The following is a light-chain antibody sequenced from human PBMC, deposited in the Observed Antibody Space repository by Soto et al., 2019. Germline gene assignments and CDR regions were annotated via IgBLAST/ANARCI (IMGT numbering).Light chain of an antibody. Sequence: SALTQPASVSGSPGQSITISCTGTSSDVGGYNYVSWYQQHPGKAPKLMIYEVSNRPSGVSNRFSGSKSGNTASLTISGLQAEDEDDYFCNSYGSTSTRYVFGTGTKLTVL. CDR3: NSYGSTSTRYV. CDR1: SSDVGGYNY. V-gene: IGLV2-14*01. J-gene: IGLJ1*01. CDR2: EVS.